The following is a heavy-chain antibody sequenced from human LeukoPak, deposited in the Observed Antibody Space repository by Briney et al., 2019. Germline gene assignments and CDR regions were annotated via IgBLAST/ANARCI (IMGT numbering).Heavy chain of an antibody. CDR2: INPSGGST. V-gene: IGHV1-46*01. CDR3: ARRGRDGYNLKPIPGDYYYYYYGMDV. CDR1: GYTFTSYY. Sequence: HRASVKVSCKASGYTFTSYYMHWVRQAPGQGLEWMGIINPSGGSTSYAQKFQGRVTMTRDTSTSTVYMELSSLRSEDTAVYYCARRGRDGYNLKPIPGDYYYYYYGMDVWGQGTTVTVSS. D-gene: IGHD5-24*01. J-gene: IGHJ6*02.